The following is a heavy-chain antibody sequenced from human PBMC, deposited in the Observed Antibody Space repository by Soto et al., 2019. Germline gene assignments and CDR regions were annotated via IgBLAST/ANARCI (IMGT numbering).Heavy chain of an antibody. D-gene: IGHD6-13*01. J-gene: IGHJ6*02. CDR2: INAGNGNT. Sequence: GASVKVSCKASGYTFTSYAMHWVRQAPGQRLEWMGWINAGNGNTKYSQKFQGRVTITRDTSASTAYMELSSLRSEDTAVYYCAREYSSSWYDLYYYYYGMDVWGQGTTVTVSS. CDR3: AREYSSSWYDLYYYYYGMDV. CDR1: GYTFTSYA. V-gene: IGHV1-3*01.